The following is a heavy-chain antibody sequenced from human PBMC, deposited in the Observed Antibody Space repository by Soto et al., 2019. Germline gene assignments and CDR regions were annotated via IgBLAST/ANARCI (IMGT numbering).Heavy chain of an antibody. D-gene: IGHD2-2*01. CDR2: ISYDGSDK. CDR3: ARVDCSTTTCYYLGFDV. CDR1: GFDFSGYT. V-gene: IGHV3-30-3*01. J-gene: IGHJ6*02. Sequence: QVHLEESGGGVVQPGGSLRLSCAGSGFDFSGYTIHWVRQAPGKGLEWVAVISYDGSDKYYADSVKGRFTISRDNAKSTLYLQMNSLRIEDTAVYYCARVDCSTTTCYYLGFDVWGQGTTVTASS.